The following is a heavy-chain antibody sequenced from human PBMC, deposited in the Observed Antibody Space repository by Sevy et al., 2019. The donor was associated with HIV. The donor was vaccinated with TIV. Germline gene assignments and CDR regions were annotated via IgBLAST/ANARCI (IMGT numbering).Heavy chain of an antibody. V-gene: IGHV3-53*01. D-gene: IGHD1-26*01. CDR3: ARERIVGATWGGFDY. Sequence: GGSLRLSCAASGFTVSRNYMSWVRQAPWKGLEWVSVIYSGGSTYYADSVKGRFTISRDNSKNTLYLQMNSLRAEDTAVYYCARERIVGATWGGFDYWGQGTLVTVSS. CDR1: GFTVSRNY. CDR2: IYSGGST. J-gene: IGHJ4*02.